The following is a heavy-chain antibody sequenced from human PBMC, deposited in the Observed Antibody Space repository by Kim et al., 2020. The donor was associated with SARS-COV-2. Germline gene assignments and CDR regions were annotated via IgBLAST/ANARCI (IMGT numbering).Heavy chain of an antibody. Sequence: GGSLRLSCAASGFTFSSYAMSWVRQAPGKGLEWVSAISGSGGSTYYADSVKGRFTISRDNSKNTLYLQMNSLRAEDTAGYYCAKVRARLLGYYYYGMDVWGQVTTVTVSS. V-gene: IGHV3-23*01. CDR2: ISGSGGST. D-gene: IGHD2-8*02. CDR3: AKVRARLLGYYYYGMDV. CDR1: GFTFSSYA. J-gene: IGHJ6*02.